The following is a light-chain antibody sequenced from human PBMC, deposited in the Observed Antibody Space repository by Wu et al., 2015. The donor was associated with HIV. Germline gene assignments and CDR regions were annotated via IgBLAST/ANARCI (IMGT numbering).Light chain of an antibody. Sequence: EIVLTQSPGTLSLSPGERATLSCRASQSVSSSYLAWYQQKPGQAPRLLIYGASSRATGIPDRFSGGGSGTDFTLTISRLEPEDFAVYYCQQYENSPRTFGQGTKVEIK. V-gene: IGKV3-20*01. CDR2: GAS. CDR3: QQYENSPRT. J-gene: IGKJ1*01. CDR1: QSVSSSY.